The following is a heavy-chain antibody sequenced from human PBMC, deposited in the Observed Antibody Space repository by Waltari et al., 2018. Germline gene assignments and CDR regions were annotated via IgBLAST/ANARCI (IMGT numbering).Heavy chain of an antibody. Sequence: EAQLVESGGGLVQSGGSLRLSCGAAGVTISPYSMNWVRQAPGKGLEWIAYISSDPSSTYYADSVKGRFTISRDNAKNSVYLQMNSLRAEDTAVYYCAREMTTFYYYMDVWGKGTTVTVSS. CDR1: GVTISPYS. J-gene: IGHJ6*03. V-gene: IGHV3-48*04. CDR3: AREMTTFYYYMDV. CDR2: ISSDPSST.